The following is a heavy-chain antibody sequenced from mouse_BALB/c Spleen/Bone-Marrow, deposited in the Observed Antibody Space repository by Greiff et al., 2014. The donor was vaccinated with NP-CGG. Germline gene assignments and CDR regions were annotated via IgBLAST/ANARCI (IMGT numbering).Heavy chain of an antibody. V-gene: IGHV3-1*02. Sequence: EVKLMESGPALVKPSQSLSLTCTVTGYSITSGYSWHWIRQFPGNTLEWMGYIHYSGGTNYNPSLKSRISITRDTSKNQFFLQSNSVTTEDTATYYCARWNGYYAMDYWGQGTSVTVSS. D-gene: IGHD1-2*01. CDR1: GYSITSGYS. J-gene: IGHJ4*01. CDR2: IHYSGGT. CDR3: ARWNGYYAMDY.